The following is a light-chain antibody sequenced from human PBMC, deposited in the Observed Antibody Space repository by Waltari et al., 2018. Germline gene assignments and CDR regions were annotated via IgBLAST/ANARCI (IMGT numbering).Light chain of an antibody. CDR2: KAS. Sequence: DIQMTQSPSTLSASVGDRVNITCLASQIISSWLSWYQQKTGKAPKLLIYKASSLESGVPSRFSGSGSGTEFTLTISSLQPDDFATYYCQQYNSYSMYTFGQGTKLEIK. V-gene: IGKV1-5*03. J-gene: IGKJ2*01. CDR1: QIISSW. CDR3: QQYNSYSMYT.